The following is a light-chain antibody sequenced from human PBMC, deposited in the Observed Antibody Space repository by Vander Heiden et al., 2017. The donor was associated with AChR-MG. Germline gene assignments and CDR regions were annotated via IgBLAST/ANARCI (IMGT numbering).Light chain of an antibody. CDR1: QSVGSN. Sequence: EIVMTQSPATLSVSPGERATLSCRASQSVGSNLAWYQQKPGQAPRLLIYAVSTRATGIPARFSGSGSGTEFTLTVGSLQSEDFAVYYCQLYNNWPPAFGQGTKVEIK. J-gene: IGKJ1*01. CDR3: QLYNNWPPA. CDR2: AVS. V-gene: IGKV3-15*01.